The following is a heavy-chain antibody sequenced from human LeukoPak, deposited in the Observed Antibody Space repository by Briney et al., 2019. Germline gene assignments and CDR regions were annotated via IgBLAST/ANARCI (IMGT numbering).Heavy chain of an antibody. Sequence: KTSETLSLTCAVYGGSFSGYYWSWIRQPPGKVLEWIGEINHSGSTNYNPSLKSRVTISVDTSKNQFSLKLSSVTAADTAVYYCARGDIYYGSGSYYKGRWFDPWGQGTLVTVSS. CDR2: INHSGST. CDR3: ARGDIYYGSGSYYKGRWFDP. V-gene: IGHV4-34*01. D-gene: IGHD3-10*01. J-gene: IGHJ5*02. CDR1: GGSFSGYY.